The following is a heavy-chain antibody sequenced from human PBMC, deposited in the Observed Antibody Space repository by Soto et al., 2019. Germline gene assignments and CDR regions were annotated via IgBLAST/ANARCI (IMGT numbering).Heavy chain of an antibody. J-gene: IGHJ6*02. CDR1: GFTFSSYG. CDR2: ISHDGTDK. D-gene: IGHD5-18*01. CDR3: VKERYAQLWLEDYGMDV. V-gene: IGHV3-30*18. Sequence: QVQLVESGGGVVQPGRSLRLSCAASGFTFSSYGIHWVRQAPGKGLEWVALISHDGTDKYYADSVKGRFTISRDNFKNTLYLQMSSLRPEDTAVYYCVKERYAQLWLEDYGMDVWGQGTTV.